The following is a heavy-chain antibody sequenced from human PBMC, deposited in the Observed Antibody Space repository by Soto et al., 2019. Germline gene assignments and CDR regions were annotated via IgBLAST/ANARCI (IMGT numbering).Heavy chain of an antibody. J-gene: IGHJ5*02. D-gene: IGHD6-13*01. CDR1: GGTFSSYA. Sequence: SVKVSCKASGGTFSSYAISWVRQAPGQGLEWMGGINPIFGTTNYAEKFQGRVTMTTNTSTSTVYMELSSLRSEDTAVYYRARMSSSSWYNWFDPWGQGTLVTVSS. CDR2: INPIFGTT. V-gene: IGHV1-69*05. CDR3: ARMSSSSWYNWFDP.